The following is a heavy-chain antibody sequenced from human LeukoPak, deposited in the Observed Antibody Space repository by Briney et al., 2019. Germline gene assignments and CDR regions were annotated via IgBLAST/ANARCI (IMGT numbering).Heavy chain of an antibody. CDR2: INPNSGGT. J-gene: IGHJ5*02. V-gene: IGHV1-2*04. D-gene: IGHD3-10*01. Sequence: GASVKVSCKASGYTFTGYYMHWVRQAPGQGLEWMGWINPNSGGTNYAQKFQGWVTMTRDTSISTAYMELSRLRSDDTAVYYCIHYGSGSYSTHHWGQGTLVTVSS. CDR1: GYTFTGYY. CDR3: IHYGSGSYSTHH.